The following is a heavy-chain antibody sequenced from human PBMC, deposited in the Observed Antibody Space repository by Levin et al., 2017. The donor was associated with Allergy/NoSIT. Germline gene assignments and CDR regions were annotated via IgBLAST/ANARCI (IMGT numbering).Heavy chain of an antibody. J-gene: IGHJ6*02. CDR1: GFSLSTSGVG. V-gene: IGHV2-5*02. CDR3: GRDYDYYGMDV. CDR2: IYWDDDK. Sequence: SGPTLVKPTQTLTLTCTFSGFSLSTSGVGVGWIRQPPGKALECLALIYWDDDKRYSPSLKSRLTITKDTSKTQVVLTMTDMDPVDTATYDCGRDYDYYGMDVWGRGTTVTVSS.